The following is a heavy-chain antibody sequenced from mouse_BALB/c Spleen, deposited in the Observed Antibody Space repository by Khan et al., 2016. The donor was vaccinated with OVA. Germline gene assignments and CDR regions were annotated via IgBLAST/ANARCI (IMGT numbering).Heavy chain of an antibody. D-gene: IGHD2-10*01. V-gene: IGHV2-6-1*01. CDR1: GFSLTNYG. J-gene: IGHJ4*01. Sequence: QVQLKQSGPGLVAPSQSLSITCTISGFSLTNYGVHWVRQSPGKGLEWLVVIWSDGSTTYNSALKSRLTISKDNSKSQVFLKMNSLQTDDTAMYFCARQPYYHYNVMDYWGQGTSVTASS. CDR3: ARQPYYHYNVMDY. CDR2: IWSDGST.